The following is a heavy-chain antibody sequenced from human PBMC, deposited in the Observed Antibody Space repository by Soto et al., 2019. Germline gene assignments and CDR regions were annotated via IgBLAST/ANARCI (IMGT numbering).Heavy chain of an antibody. CDR3: AKDWGGGSSNNGFDP. V-gene: IGHV3-43*01. CDR2: ISWDGGST. CDR1: GFTFDDYT. Sequence: EVQLVESGGVVVQPGGSLRLSCAASGFTFDDYTMHWVRQAPGKGLEWVSLISWDGGSTYYADSVKGRFTISRDNSKNSLYLQMNSLRTEDTALYYCAKDWGGGSSNNGFDPWGQGTLVTVSS. J-gene: IGHJ5*02. D-gene: IGHD1-26*01.